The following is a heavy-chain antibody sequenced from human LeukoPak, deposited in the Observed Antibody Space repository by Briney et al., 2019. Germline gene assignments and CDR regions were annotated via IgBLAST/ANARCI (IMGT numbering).Heavy chain of an antibody. D-gene: IGHD2-15*01. Sequence: SLRLSCAVSGFIFTNYGMHWVRQAPGKGLEWLAVISYDGSKKYVADSVKGRFTISRDNSRKTLYLDVNNLRADDTAVYYCAKDRLGFCSVGSCYGGFGPWGQGTLVTVSS. CDR2: ISYDGSKK. V-gene: IGHV3-30*18. J-gene: IGHJ5*02. CDR1: GFIFTNYG. CDR3: AKDRLGFCSVGSCYGGFGP.